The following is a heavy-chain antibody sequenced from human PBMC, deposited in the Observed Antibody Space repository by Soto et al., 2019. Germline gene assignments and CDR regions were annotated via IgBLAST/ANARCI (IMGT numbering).Heavy chain of an antibody. J-gene: IGHJ6*03. CDR3: ARMVRGSNIDYYHYMDV. D-gene: IGHD3-10*01. V-gene: IGHV1-18*01. CDR2: ISAYNGDT. CDR1: GYTFTSHG. Sequence: QVQLVQSGGEVRKPGASVKVSCKASGYTFTSHGISWVRQAPGQGLEWMGWISAYNGDTNYAQKLQGRVTVTTDRSTSTAYMELTSLRSADTAVNYCARMVRGSNIDYYHYMDVWGKGTTVTVSS.